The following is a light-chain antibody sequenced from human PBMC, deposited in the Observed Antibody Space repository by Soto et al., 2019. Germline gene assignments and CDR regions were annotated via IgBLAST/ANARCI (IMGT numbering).Light chain of an antibody. Sequence: EIVMTQSPATLSLSPGERATLSCRASQSISSNLAWYQQKPGQAPRFLMHGASTRATGVPDRFSGSGSGTEFTLTISSLQSEDFAVYYCQQYHHLPTFDQGTKVEIK. CDR1: QSISSN. CDR3: QQYHHLPT. J-gene: IGKJ1*01. CDR2: GAS. V-gene: IGKV3-15*01.